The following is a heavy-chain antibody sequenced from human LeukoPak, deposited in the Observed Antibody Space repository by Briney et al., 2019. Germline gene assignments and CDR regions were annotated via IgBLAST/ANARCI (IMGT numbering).Heavy chain of an antibody. Sequence: SETLSLTCTVSGGSISSGGYYWSWIRQPPGKGLEWIRYIYHSGSTYYNPSLKSRVTISVDRSKNQFSLKLSSVTAADTAVYYCARVRGYRFDYWGQGTLVTVSS. V-gene: IGHV4-30-2*01. CDR1: GGSISSGGYY. CDR2: IYHSGST. D-gene: IGHD6-25*01. J-gene: IGHJ4*02. CDR3: ARVRGYRFDY.